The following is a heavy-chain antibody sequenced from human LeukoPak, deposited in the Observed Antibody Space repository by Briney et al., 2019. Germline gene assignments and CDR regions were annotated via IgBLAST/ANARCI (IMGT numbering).Heavy chain of an antibody. V-gene: IGHV1-8*01. Sequence: ASVKVSCKASGYTFTSFDFNWVRQATGQGLEWMGWMKSNNGHTGYAQKFQGRVTMTRDTSISTAYMELSSLTFEGTAVYYCARGPPNWGMVGYWGQGTLVTVSS. J-gene: IGHJ4*02. D-gene: IGHD7-27*01. CDR3: ARGPPNWGMVGY. CDR1: GYTFTSFD. CDR2: MKSNNGHT.